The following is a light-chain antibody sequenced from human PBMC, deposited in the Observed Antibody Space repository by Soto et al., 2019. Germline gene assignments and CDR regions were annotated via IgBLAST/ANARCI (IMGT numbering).Light chain of an antibody. CDR3: QSYDSSLSGSV. Sequence: QLVLTQPPSVSGAPGQRVTISCTGSSSNIGAGYDVHWYQQLPGAAPRLLIYGNNNRPSGVPDRFSGSKSGTSASLTITGLRAEDESDYYCQSYDSSLSGSVFGGGTKLTVL. V-gene: IGLV1-40*01. J-gene: IGLJ2*01. CDR2: GNN. CDR1: SSNIGAGYD.